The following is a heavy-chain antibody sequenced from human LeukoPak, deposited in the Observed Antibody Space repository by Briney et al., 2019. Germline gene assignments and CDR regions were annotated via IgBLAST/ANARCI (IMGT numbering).Heavy chain of an antibody. Sequence: SETLSLTCTVSGGSISSSSYYWGWIRQPPGKGLEWIGSIYYSGSTYYNPSLKSRVTISVDTSKNQFSLKLSSVTAADTAVYYCARLFDSSSSPDWFDLWGQGTLVTVSS. D-gene: IGHD6-6*01. CDR1: GGSISSSSYY. CDR3: ARLFDSSSSPDWFDL. J-gene: IGHJ5*02. CDR2: IYYSGST. V-gene: IGHV4-39*01.